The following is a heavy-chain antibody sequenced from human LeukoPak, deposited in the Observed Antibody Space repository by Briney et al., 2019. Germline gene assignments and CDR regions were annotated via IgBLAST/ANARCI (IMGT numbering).Heavy chain of an antibody. CDR3: AVAEVPNYYDSSGYYGAFDY. Sequence: GASVKVSCKASGYTFTSYGISWVRQAPGQGLEWMGWISAYNGNTNYAQKLQGRVTMTTDTSTSTAYMELRSLRSDDTAVYYCAVAEVPNYYDSSGYYGAFDYWGQGTLVTVSS. CDR1: GYTFTSYG. D-gene: IGHD3-22*01. J-gene: IGHJ4*02. V-gene: IGHV1-18*01. CDR2: ISAYNGNT.